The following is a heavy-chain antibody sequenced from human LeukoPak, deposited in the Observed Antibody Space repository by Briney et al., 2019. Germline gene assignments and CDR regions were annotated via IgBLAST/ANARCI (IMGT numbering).Heavy chain of an antibody. CDR1: GFTVSSNY. D-gene: IGHD5-18*01. CDR3: ARSGYTYGFDY. CDR2: IYSGGST. J-gene: IGHJ4*02. Sequence: PGGSLRLSCAASGFTVSSNYMSWVRQAPGKGLEWVSVIYSGGSTYYADSVKGRFTISRDNAKNSLYLQMNSLRAEDTAVYYCARSGYTYGFDYWGQGALVTVSS. V-gene: IGHV3-53*01.